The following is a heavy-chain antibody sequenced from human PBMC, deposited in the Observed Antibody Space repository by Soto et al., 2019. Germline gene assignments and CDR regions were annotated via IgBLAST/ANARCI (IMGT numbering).Heavy chain of an antibody. J-gene: IGHJ4*02. D-gene: IGHD2-15*01. CDR1: GGSISSGGYY. V-gene: IGHV4-31*03. Sequence: PSETLSLTCTVSGGSISSGGYYWSWIRQHPGKGLEWIGYIYYSGSTYYNPSLKGRVTISVDTSKNQFSLKLSSVTAADTAVYYCAVNRDLQAVGEVGYFDYWGQGTLVTVSS. CDR3: AVNRDLQAVGEVGYFDY. CDR2: IYYSGST.